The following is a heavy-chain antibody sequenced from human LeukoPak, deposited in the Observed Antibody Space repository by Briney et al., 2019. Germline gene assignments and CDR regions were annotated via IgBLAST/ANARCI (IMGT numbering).Heavy chain of an antibody. CDR3: ARNLCGNNKCHSWEY. V-gene: IGHV4-59*03. CDR1: GGSISSYY. Sequence: IPSETLSLTCTVSGGSISSYYWSWIRQSPGKGLEWIGYIYYTGITNYNPSLKSRVTISVDTSRNQFSLNLRSVTAADTAVYYCARNLCGNNKCHSWEYWGQGNLVHVSS. CDR2: IYYTGIT. J-gene: IGHJ4*02. D-gene: IGHD4-23*01.